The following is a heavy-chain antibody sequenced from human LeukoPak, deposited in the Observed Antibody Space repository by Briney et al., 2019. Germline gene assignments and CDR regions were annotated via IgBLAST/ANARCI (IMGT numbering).Heavy chain of an antibody. CDR1: GGSISFYS. D-gene: IGHD3-10*01. CDR2: INHSGST. V-gene: IGHV4-34*01. J-gene: IGHJ6*03. CDR3: ARAAEIYYYGSGRTRRYMDV. Sequence: SETLSLTCNVSGGSISFYSWSWIRQPPGKGLEWIGEINHSGSTNYNPSLRSRVTISVDTSKNQFSLKLSSVTAADTAVYYCARAAEIYYYGSGRTRRYMDVWGKGTTVTISS.